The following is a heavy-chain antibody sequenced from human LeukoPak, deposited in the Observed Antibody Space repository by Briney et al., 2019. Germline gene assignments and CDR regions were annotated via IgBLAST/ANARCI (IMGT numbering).Heavy chain of an antibody. Sequence: SETLSLTCTVSGGSISSSSYYWGWIRQPPGKGLEWIGSIYYSGSTYYNPSLKSRVTISVDTSKNQFSLKLSSVTAADTAVYYCARLLWFGELNFDPWGQGTPVTVSS. J-gene: IGHJ5*02. CDR2: IYYSGST. V-gene: IGHV4-39*01. CDR3: ARLLWFGELNFDP. D-gene: IGHD3-10*01. CDR1: GGSISSSSYY.